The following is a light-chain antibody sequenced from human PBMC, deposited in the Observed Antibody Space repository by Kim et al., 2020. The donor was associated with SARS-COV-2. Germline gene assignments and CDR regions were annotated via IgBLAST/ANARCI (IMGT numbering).Light chain of an antibody. V-gene: IGLV10-54*01. CDR1: RKKVGNQG. J-gene: IGLJ3*02. CDR2: RNN. CDR3: SAWDISLNGWV. Sequence: QTPRHTCPGKRKKVGNQGAAWLQQHQGHPPKLLLYRNNNRPSGISERLAASRSGNTASLTITGLQPEDEADYYCSAWDISLNGWVFGGGTQLTVL.